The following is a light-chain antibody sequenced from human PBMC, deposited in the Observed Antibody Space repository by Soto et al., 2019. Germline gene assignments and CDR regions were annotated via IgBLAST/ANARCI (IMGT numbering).Light chain of an antibody. J-gene: IGKJ2*01. CDR2: GAS. Sequence: EIVMTQSPDTLSVSPGESATLSCRARQSISNNLAWYQQKPGQAPRLLLYGASTRTTGIPARFSGSGSGTEFTLTISSLQSGDFAVYYCQQYNNWPYTFAQGTKLEI. CDR1: QSISNN. CDR3: QQYNNWPYT. V-gene: IGKV3-15*01.